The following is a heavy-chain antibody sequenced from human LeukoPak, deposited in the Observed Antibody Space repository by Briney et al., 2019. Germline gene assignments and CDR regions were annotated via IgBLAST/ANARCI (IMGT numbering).Heavy chain of an antibody. Sequence: SETLSLTCTVSGYSITSAYYWGWIRQPPGKGLEWIGSFFLKGSTYYNPSLKSRVTISVDTSKNQFSLKLNSVTAADTAVYYCARTTEDCSSTSCYQYWFDPWGQGTLVTVSS. V-gene: IGHV4-38-2*02. D-gene: IGHD2-2*01. J-gene: IGHJ5*02. CDR1: GYSITSAYY. CDR3: ARTTEDCSSTSCYQYWFDP. CDR2: FFLKGST.